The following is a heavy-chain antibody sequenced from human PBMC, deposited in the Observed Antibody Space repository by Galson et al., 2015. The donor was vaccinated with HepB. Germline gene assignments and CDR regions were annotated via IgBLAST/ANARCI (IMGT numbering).Heavy chain of an antibody. CDR1: GFTFSDSW. Sequence: SLRLSCAASGFTFSDSWLTWVRQAPGKGLEWVGLIKREIDGGTTDYAAPVKGRFTISRDDSKNTLYLHMSSLKTEDTAVYYCSTDPRINRVRARCGAFDLWGQGTMVTVSS. D-gene: IGHD3-10*01. V-gene: IGHV3-15*01. J-gene: IGHJ3*01. CDR3: STDPRINRVRARCGAFDL. CDR2: IKREIDGGTT.